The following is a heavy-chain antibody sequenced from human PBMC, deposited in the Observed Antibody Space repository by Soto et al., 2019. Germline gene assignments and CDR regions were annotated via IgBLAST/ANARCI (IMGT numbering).Heavy chain of an antibody. CDR3: ARLEKWYYNYYGLDV. J-gene: IGHJ6*02. CDR1: GYSFTTYW. D-gene: IGHD1-26*01. CDR2: IDPGDSST. Sequence: GESLKISCQGSGYSFTTYWISWVRQMPGKGLGWMGKIDPGDSSTNYSPSFRGHITISVDRSINTAHLQFSSLKAADTAVYYCARLEKWYYNYYGLDVWGQGTMVTVSS. V-gene: IGHV5-10-1*01.